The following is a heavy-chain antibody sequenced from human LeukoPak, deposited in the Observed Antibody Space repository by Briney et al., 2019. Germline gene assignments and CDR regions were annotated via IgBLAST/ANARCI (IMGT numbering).Heavy chain of an antibody. CDR1: GYTFTSYG. Sequence: GASVKVSCKASGYTFTSYGISWVRQAPGQGLEWMGWISAYNGNTNYAQKLQGRVTMTTDTSTSTAYMELRSLRSDDTAVYYCARNPRGIFGVAYLDFDYWGQGTLVTVSS. J-gene: IGHJ4*02. CDR2: ISAYNGNT. D-gene: IGHD3-3*01. V-gene: IGHV1-18*01. CDR3: ARNPRGIFGVAYLDFDY.